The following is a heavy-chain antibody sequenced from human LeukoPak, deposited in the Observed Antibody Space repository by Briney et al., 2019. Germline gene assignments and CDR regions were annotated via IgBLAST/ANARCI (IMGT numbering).Heavy chain of an antibody. CDR3: ARVNFLYSSSWYPIDY. CDR1: GFTFSSYA. J-gene: IGHJ4*02. Sequence: GGSLRLSCAASGFTFSSYAMHWVRQAPGKGLEWVAVISYDGSNKYYADSVKGRFTISRDNSKNTLYLQMNSLRAEDTAVYYCARVNFLYSSSWYPIDYWGQGTLVTVSS. V-gene: IGHV3-30-3*01. CDR2: ISYDGSNK. D-gene: IGHD6-13*01.